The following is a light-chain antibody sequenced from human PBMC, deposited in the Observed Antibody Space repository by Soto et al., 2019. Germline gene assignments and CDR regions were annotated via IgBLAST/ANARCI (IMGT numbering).Light chain of an antibody. Sequence: ATQLTQSPSSLSAAVGDRVSISCRASQGISSDLAWYQQKPGKAPKLLISDASSLESGVPSRFSGSESGTDFTLTISSLQPEDFATYYCQQFNSYPPTFGQGTKVDIK. V-gene: IGKV1-13*02. CDR2: DAS. CDR1: QGISSD. CDR3: QQFNSYPPT. J-gene: IGKJ1*01.